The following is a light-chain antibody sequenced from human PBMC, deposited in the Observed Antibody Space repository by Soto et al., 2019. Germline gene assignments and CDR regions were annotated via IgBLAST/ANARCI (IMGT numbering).Light chain of an antibody. J-gene: IGLJ1*01. CDR1: SSDVGGYNY. V-gene: IGLV2-8*01. CDR3: PSSARIHNSV. Sequence: QSVLTQPPSASGSPGQSVTISCTGSSSDVGGYNYVSWYQQHPGKAPKLMIYEVSKRPSGVPDRFSGSKSGTTASLTVSGLQADFVADYYRPSSARIHNSVLVSAPNVTVL. CDR2: EVS.